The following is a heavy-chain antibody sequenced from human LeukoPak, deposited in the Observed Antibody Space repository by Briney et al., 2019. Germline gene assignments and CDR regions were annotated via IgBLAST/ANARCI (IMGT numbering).Heavy chain of an antibody. Sequence: PGGSLRLSCAASGFTFSTYMMNWVRQAPGKGLEWVSHINSNSRTIYYADSVKGRFTVSRDNAKNSLYLQMNSLRDEDTAVYYCARGPTISGSYSDYWGQGTLVTVSS. CDR2: INSNSRTI. CDR1: GFTFSTYM. J-gene: IGHJ4*02. V-gene: IGHV3-48*02. CDR3: ARGPTISGSYSDY. D-gene: IGHD1-26*01.